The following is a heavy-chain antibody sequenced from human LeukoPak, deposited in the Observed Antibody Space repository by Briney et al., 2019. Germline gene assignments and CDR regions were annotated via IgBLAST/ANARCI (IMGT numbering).Heavy chain of an antibody. Sequence: PSETLSLTCTVSNSSLSSYYWSWIRPPAGKGLEWIGHVYTSGNTNYNPSLKSRVIMSVDTSKSQFSLRLSSVTAADTAVYFCARESILAAGTATHYTYYYYMDVWGKGTTVTVSS. CDR1: NSSLSSYY. CDR3: ARESILAAGTATHYTYYYYMDV. J-gene: IGHJ6*03. D-gene: IGHD6-13*01. V-gene: IGHV4-4*07. CDR2: VYTSGNT.